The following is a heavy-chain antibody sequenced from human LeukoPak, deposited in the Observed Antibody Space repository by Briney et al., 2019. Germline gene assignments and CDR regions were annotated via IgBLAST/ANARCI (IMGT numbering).Heavy chain of an antibody. CDR3: AKNPPRHYYDSSGYYYVGVY. V-gene: IGHV3-23*01. Sequence: TGGSLRLSCAASGFTFSSYAMSWVRQAPGKGLEWVSAISGSGGSTYYADSVKGRFTISRDNSKNTLYLQMNSLRAEDTAVYYCAKNPPRHYYDSSGYYYVGVYWGQGTLVTVSS. CDR2: ISGSGGST. CDR1: GFTFSSYA. J-gene: IGHJ4*02. D-gene: IGHD3-22*01.